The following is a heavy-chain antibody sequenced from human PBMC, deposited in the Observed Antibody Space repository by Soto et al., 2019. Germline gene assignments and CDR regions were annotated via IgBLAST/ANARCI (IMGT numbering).Heavy chain of an antibody. Sequence: KPSETLSLTCTVSGGSISSGDYYWNWIRQPPGKGLEWIGFIFNTGSTYYNPSLKSRLTISVDMSKNQFSLRLTSVTAADTAVYYCARNDYDYVWESPGGDAFDIWGQGTMVTVSS. J-gene: IGHJ3*02. V-gene: IGHV4-30-4*01. CDR1: GGSISSGDYY. CDR3: ARNDYDYVWESPGGDAFDI. CDR2: IFNTGST. D-gene: IGHD3-16*01.